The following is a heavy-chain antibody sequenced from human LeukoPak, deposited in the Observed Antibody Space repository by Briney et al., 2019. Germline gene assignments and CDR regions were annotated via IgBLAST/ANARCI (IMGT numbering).Heavy chain of an antibody. CDR1: GGSISSGDYF. CDR2: IYYSGST. D-gene: IGHD2-2*01. V-gene: IGHV4-30-4*01. CDR3: AGSTSRETFDY. Sequence: SQTLSLTCTVSGGSISSGDYFWSWIRQPPGKGLEWIGYIYYSGSTYYNPSLKSRVTISVDTSKNQFSLRLSSVTAADTAVYYCAGSTSRETFDYWGQGTLVTVSS. J-gene: IGHJ4*02.